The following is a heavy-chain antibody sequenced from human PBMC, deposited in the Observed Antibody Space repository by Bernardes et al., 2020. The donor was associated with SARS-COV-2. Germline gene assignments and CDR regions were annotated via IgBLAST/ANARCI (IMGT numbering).Heavy chain of an antibody. CDR2: ISYDGSNK. CDR1: GFTFSSYA. D-gene: IGHD2-2*01. J-gene: IGHJ6*03. V-gene: IGHV3-30*04. Sequence: GGSLRLSCAASGFTFSSYAMHWVRQAPGKGLEWVAVISYDGSNKYYADSVKGRFTISRDNSKNTLYLQMNSLRAEDTAVYYCARVNPRSDRSTSPQKRKNYYYYYMDVWGKGTTVTVSS. CDR3: ARVNPRSDRSTSPQKRKNYYYYYMDV.